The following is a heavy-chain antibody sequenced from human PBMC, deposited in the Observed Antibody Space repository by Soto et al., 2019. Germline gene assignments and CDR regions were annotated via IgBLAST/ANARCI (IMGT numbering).Heavy chain of an antibody. CDR3: AIGRSIVVVVAARKFDY. CDR2: INHSGST. CDR1: GGSFSGYY. Sequence: QVQLQQWGAGLLKPSETLSLTCAVYGGSFSGYYWSWIRQPPGKGLEWIGEINHSGSTNYNPSLKSRVTISVDTSKHQSSLTLSSVAAADTAVYYCAIGRSIVVVVAARKFDYWGQGTLVTVSS. V-gene: IGHV4-34*01. J-gene: IGHJ4*02. D-gene: IGHD2-15*01.